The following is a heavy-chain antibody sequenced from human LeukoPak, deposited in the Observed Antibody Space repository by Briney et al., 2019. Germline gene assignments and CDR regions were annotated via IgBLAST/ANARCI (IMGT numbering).Heavy chain of an antibody. J-gene: IGHJ3*02. CDR1: GFTFSNAG. CDR2: ISSSSSYI. CDR3: ARVGQQLVGYAFDI. Sequence: PGGSLRLSCTASGFTFSNAGMNWVRQAPGKGLEWVSSISSSSSYIYYADSVKGRFTISRDNAKNSLYLQMNSLRAEDTAVYYCARVGQQLVGYAFDIWGQGTMVTVSS. D-gene: IGHD6-13*01. V-gene: IGHV3-21*01.